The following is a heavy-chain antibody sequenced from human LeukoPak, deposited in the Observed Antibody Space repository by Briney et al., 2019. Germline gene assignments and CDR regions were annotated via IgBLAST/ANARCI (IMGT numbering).Heavy chain of an antibody. CDR2: IYYSGST. J-gene: IGHJ4*02. D-gene: IGHD3-10*01. CDR1: GGSISSYY. V-gene: IGHV4-59*01. CDR3: ARGGGGSGSYYIYDFDY. Sequence: SETLSLTCTVPGGSISSYYWSWIRQPPGKGLEWIGYIYYSGSTNYNPSLKSRVTISVDTSKNQFSLKLSSVTAAGTAVYYCARGGGGSGSYYIYDFDYWGQGTLVTVSS.